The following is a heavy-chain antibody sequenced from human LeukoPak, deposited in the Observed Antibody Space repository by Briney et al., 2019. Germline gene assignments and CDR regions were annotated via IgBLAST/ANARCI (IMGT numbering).Heavy chain of an antibody. J-gene: IGHJ6*03. Sequence: GGSLRLTCAASGFTFSSYAMSWVRQAPGKGPEWVSTISIDGGRTYYADSVKGRFTVSRDTSKNTLYLQMNSLRAEDTAVYYCARKGIGSSRYQNMDVWGKGTTVTVSS. D-gene: IGHD6-25*01. V-gene: IGHV3-23*01. CDR2: ISIDGGRT. CDR3: ARKGIGSSRYQNMDV. CDR1: GFTFSSYA.